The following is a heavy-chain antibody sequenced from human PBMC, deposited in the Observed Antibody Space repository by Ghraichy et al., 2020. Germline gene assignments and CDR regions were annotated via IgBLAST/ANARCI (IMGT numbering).Heavy chain of an antibody. V-gene: IGHV4-34*01. CDR1: GGSFSGYH. CDR3: ARATIRDGMDV. J-gene: IGHJ6*01. CDR2: IDHSGST. Sequence: SETLSLTCAVYGGSFSGYHWTWIRQPPGKGLECIGEIDHSGSTNHNPSLRSRVTMSIDTSRNQFSLKLSYVTAADTAVYYCARATIRDGMDVWGQGTTVNVSS. D-gene: IGHD5-12*01.